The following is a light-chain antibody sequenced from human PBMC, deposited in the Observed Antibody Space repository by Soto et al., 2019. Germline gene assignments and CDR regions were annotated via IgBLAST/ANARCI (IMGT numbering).Light chain of an antibody. V-gene: IGKV3-20*01. CDR1: QSVRNNY. Sequence: ETVLTQSPGTLSLSPGERATLSCRASQSVRNNYLAWYQQKPGQAPRLLISGASSRAASIPDSFSGSGSETDFTLTISRLEPEDFALYFCQQYGNPRITFGQGTRLEIK. CDR3: QQYGNPRIT. CDR2: GAS. J-gene: IGKJ5*01.